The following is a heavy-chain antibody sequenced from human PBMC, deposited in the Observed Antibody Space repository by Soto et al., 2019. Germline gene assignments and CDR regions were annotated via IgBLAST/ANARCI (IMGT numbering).Heavy chain of an antibody. J-gene: IGHJ4*02. V-gene: IGHV4-59*08. Sequence: SETLSLTCTVSGGSISSYYWSWIRQPPGKGLEWIGYIYYSGSTNYNPSLKSRVTISVDTSKNQFSLKLSSVTAADTAVYYCARLSTAVFDYWGPGTLVTVSS. CDR2: IYYSGST. D-gene: IGHD4-4*01. CDR3: ARLSTAVFDY. CDR1: GGSISSYY.